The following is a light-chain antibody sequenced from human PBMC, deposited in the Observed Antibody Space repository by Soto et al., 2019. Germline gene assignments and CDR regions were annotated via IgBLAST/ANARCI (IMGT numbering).Light chain of an antibody. Sequence: EVVMAQSPATLSVSPGERVTLSCRASQSINNDLAWYQQKVGQGPRLLIYGASTRATGIPARFSGSGSGTEFTLTISSLQSEDSAAYYCQQYNKWPPLTFGGGTKVEIK. CDR1: QSINND. J-gene: IGKJ4*01. V-gene: IGKV3-15*01. CDR3: QQYNKWPPLT. CDR2: GAS.